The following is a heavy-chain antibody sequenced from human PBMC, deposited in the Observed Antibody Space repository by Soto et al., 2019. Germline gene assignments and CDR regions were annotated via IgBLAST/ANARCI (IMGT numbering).Heavy chain of an antibody. CDR3: ARERNAYSSSSDWFDP. J-gene: IGHJ5*02. Sequence: ASVKVSCKASGYTFTGYYMHWVRQAPGQGLEWMGWINPNSGGTNYAQKFQGGVTMTRDTSISTAYMELSRLRSDDTAVYYCARERNAYSSSSDWFDPWGQGTMVTVYS. D-gene: IGHD6-6*01. V-gene: IGHV1-2*02. CDR1: GYTFTGYY. CDR2: INPNSGGT.